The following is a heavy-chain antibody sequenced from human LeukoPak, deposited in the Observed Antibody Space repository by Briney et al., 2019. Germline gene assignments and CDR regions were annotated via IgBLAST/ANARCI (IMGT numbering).Heavy chain of an antibody. CDR1: GFAFSSYG. D-gene: IGHD6-13*01. V-gene: IGHV3-30*03. J-gene: IGHJ4*02. CDR3: ASTIGSAGTQY. CDR2: ISYDGSNK. Sequence: PGRSLRLSCAASGFAFSSYGMHWVRRAPGKGLEWVALISYDGSNKYYTDSVKGRFTISRDNAKNRLYLQMNSLGAEDTAVYYCASTIGSAGTQYWGQGTLVTVSS.